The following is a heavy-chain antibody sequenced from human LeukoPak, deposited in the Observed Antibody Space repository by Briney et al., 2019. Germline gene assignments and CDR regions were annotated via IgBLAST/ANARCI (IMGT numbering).Heavy chain of an antibody. Sequence: GGSLRLSCAASGFTFSSYSMNWVRQAPGKGLEWVSHITASGTAMFYADSVKGRFTISRDNAKNSLYLQMNSLRDEDTAVYYCVRSAFHAGSGNYYDYWGQGTLVTVSS. CDR2: ITASGTAM. J-gene: IGHJ4*02. CDR1: GFTFSSYS. CDR3: VRSAFHAGSGNYYDY. D-gene: IGHD3-22*01. V-gene: IGHV3-48*02.